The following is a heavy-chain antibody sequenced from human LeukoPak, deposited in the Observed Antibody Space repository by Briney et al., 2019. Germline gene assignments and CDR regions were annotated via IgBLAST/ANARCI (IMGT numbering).Heavy chain of an antibody. CDR1: GFTFNIYS. V-gene: IGHV3-30*02. Sequence: PGGSLRLSCAASGFTFNIYSMHWVRQAPGKGLEWVSFIWFDGSNKYYADSVKGRFTISRDNSKDSLYLQMNSLRAEDTAVYYCASRGITGTTSYNYFDPWGQGTLVTVSS. CDR2: IWFDGSNK. D-gene: IGHD1-7*01. J-gene: IGHJ5*02. CDR3: ASRGITGTTSYNYFDP.